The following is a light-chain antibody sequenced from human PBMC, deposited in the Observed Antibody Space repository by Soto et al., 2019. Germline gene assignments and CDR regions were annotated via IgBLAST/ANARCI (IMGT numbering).Light chain of an antibody. Sequence: QSALTQPASVSGSPGQSITISCIGTSSDVGAYDLVSRYQQYPGTAPRLIIYENIRRPSGIDSRFSGSKSGNTAALTISGLRAEDESNYHCCSYAGNRIFVFGGGTKVTVL. J-gene: IGLJ2*01. CDR2: ENI. CDR1: SSDVGAYDL. V-gene: IGLV2-23*01. CDR3: CSYAGNRIFV.